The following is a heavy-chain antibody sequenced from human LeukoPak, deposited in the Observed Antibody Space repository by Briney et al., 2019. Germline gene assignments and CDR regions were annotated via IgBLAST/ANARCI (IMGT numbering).Heavy chain of an antibody. CDR1: GFTFSSYA. J-gene: IGHJ4*02. CDR3: ARDPDSITIFSFSHDAFDY. V-gene: IGHV3-23*01. D-gene: IGHD3-9*01. CDR2: ISGSGGST. Sequence: GGSLRLSCAASGFTFSSYAMSWVRQAPGKGLEWVSAISGSGGSTYYADSVKGRFTISRDNAKNSLYLQMNSLRAEDTAVYYCARDPDSITIFSFSHDAFDYWGQGTLVTVSS.